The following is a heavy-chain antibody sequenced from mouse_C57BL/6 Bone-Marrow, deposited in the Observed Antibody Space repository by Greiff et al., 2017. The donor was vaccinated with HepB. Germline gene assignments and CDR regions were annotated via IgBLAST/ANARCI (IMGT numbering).Heavy chain of an antibody. J-gene: IGHJ2*01. Sequence: VQLQQSGPELVKPGASVKISCKASGYTFTDYYMNWVKQSHGKSLEWIGDINPNNGGTSYNQKFKGKATLTVDKSSSTAYMELRSLTSEDSAVYYCARRGYSSGNFDYWGQGTTLTVSS. V-gene: IGHV1-26*01. CDR2: INPNNGGT. D-gene: IGHD3-2*02. CDR1: GYTFTDYY. CDR3: ARRGYSSGNFDY.